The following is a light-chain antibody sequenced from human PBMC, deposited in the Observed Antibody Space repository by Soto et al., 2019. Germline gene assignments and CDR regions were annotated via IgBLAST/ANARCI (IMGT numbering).Light chain of an antibody. V-gene: IGKV1-5*03. CDR3: QQDKSYPWT. CDR2: KAS. J-gene: IGKJ1*01. CDR1: QRISSW. Sequence: DIQMTQSPSTLSASVGDRVTITCRSSQRISSWLAWYQQKPGKAPTLLIYKASSLESGVPSRFSGSGSGTEFTLTISSLQPDEFATYYCQQDKSYPWTFGQGTNVEIK.